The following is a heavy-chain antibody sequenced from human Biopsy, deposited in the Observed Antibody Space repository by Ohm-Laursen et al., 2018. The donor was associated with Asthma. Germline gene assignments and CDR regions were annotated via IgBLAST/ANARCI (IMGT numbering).Heavy chain of an antibody. CDR1: GYSLTDLS. J-gene: IGHJ4*02. CDR3: AAEFPKDYVRYNFQF. CDR2: HDHEEGGT. Sequence: ASVKVSCKISGYSLTDLSMHWVRQAPGQGLEWMGGHDHEEGGTVNARRFQGRVTMTEATSTDTADRELSSLSSEETAGYDGAAEFPKDYVRYNFQFWGQGTLVTVSS. V-gene: IGHV1-24*01. D-gene: IGHD4-17*01.